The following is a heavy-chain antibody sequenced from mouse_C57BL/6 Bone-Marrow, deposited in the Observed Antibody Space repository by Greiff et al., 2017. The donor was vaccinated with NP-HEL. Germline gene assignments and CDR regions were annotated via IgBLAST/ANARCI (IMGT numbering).Heavy chain of an antibody. Sequence: VQLKESGAELVRPGASVKLSCKASGYTFTDYYINWVKQRPGQGLEWIARIYPGSGNTYYNEKFKGKATLTAEKSSSTAYMQLSSLTSEDSAVYFCAREAMDYWGQGTSVTVSS. CDR1: GYTFTDYY. CDR3: AREAMDY. J-gene: IGHJ4*01. V-gene: IGHV1-76*01. CDR2: IYPGSGNT.